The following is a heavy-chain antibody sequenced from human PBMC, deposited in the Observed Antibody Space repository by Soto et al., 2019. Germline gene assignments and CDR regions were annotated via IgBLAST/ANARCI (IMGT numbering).Heavy chain of an antibody. J-gene: IGHJ5*02. D-gene: IGHD5-12*01. Sequence: PSQTLSVTCAISGDRVFSNSSASNWIRQAPSRGLEWLGRTYYRSKWYNDYPVSVKSRITLNPDKSKNQSSLQLNSVTPEDPAVYYCARDFLGRLNWFDPWGQGTLVTGPS. CDR2: TYYRSKWYN. CDR3: ARDFLGRLNWFDP. V-gene: IGHV6-1*01. CDR1: GDRVFSNSSA.